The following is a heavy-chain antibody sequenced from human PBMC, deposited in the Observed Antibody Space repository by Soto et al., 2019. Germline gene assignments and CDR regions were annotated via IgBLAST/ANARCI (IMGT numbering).Heavy chain of an antibody. CDR3: ARAYYDILTASSHPI. Sequence: PGESLKISCKGSGYSFTSYWISWVRQMPGKGLEWMGRIDPSDSYTNYSPSFQGHVTISADKSISTAYLQWSCLKASDTAMYYCARAYYDILTASSHPIWGQGTMVTVSS. J-gene: IGHJ3*02. D-gene: IGHD3-9*01. V-gene: IGHV5-10-1*01. CDR2: IDPSDSYT. CDR1: GYSFTSYW.